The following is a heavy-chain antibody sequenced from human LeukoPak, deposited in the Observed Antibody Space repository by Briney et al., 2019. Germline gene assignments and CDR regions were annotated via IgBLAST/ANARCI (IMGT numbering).Heavy chain of an antibody. J-gene: IGHJ4*02. V-gene: IGHV1-8*01. D-gene: IGHD6-6*01. CDR1: GYTFTSYD. Sequence: ASVKVSCKASGYTFTSYDINWVRQAPGQGLEWVGWMNPNSGDTGYTQKVQGRVTFTRNTSTSTAYMELWSLRLEDTAVYYCATDKNRSSSSEGIDFWGQGTLVTVYS. CDR2: MNPNSGDT. CDR3: ATDKNRSSSSEGIDF.